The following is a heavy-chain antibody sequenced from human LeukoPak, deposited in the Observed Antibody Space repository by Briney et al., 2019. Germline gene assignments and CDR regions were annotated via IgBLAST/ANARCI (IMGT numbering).Heavy chain of an antibody. J-gene: IGHJ4*02. Sequence: SETLSLTCAVYGGSFSGYYWSWIRQPPGKGLEWIGEINHSGSTNYNPSLKSRVTISVDTSKNQFSLKLSSVTAADTAVYYCASLEGNYYDSSGYSDYWGQGTLVTVFS. CDR1: GGSFSGYY. D-gene: IGHD3-22*01. V-gene: IGHV4-34*01. CDR3: ASLEGNYYDSSGYSDY. CDR2: INHSGST.